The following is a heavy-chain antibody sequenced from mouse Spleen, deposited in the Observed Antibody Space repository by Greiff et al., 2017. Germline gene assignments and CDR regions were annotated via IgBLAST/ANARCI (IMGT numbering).Heavy chain of an antibody. Sequence: VQLQQSGAELVRPGASVKLSCKASGYNFTDDYMHWVKQRPEQGLEWIGWIYPGNGDTEYASKFQGKATITADTSSNTAYLQLRSLTSDDAVFYCCTPYGGSPCDYWGQGTSVTVSS. D-gene: IGHD1-1*01. CDR2: IYPGNGDT. V-gene: IGHV14-4*01. CDR1: GYNFTDDY. J-gene: IGHJ4*01. CDR3: TPYGGSPCDY.